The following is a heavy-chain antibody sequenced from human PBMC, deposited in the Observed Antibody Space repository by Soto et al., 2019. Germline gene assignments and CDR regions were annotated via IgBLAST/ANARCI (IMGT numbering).Heavy chain of an antibody. V-gene: IGHV3-23*01. CDR1: GFTFSNNA. CDR3: AKPRQEQSHYYYGMDV. CDR2: ISGTGYGT. Sequence: GGSLRLSCAASGFTFSNNAMNWVRQAPGKGLEWVSGISGTGYGTYYADSVKGRFTISRDSSNITLYLQMNSLRGEDTAIYYCAKPRQEQSHYYYGMDVWGQGTQVTVSS. J-gene: IGHJ6*02. D-gene: IGHD6-19*01.